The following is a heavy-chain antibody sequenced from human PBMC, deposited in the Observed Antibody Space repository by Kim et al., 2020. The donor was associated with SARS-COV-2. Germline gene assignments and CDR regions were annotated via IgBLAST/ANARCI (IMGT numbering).Heavy chain of an antibody. CDR2: ISSSSSYI. Sequence: GGSLRLSCAASGFTFSSYSMNWVRQAPGKGLEWVSSISSSSSYIYYADSVKGRFTISRDNAKNSLYLQMNSLRAEDTAVYYCARDLEEEDIVLMVYAKVGAFGYWGQGTLVTVSS. CDR1: GFTFSSYS. V-gene: IGHV3-21*01. J-gene: IGHJ4*02. CDR3: ARDLEEEDIVLMVYAKVGAFGY. D-gene: IGHD2-8*01.